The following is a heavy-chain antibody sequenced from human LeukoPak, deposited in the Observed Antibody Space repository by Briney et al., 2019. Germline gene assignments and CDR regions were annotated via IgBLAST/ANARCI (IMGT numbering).Heavy chain of an antibody. J-gene: IGHJ4*02. D-gene: IGHD1-26*01. V-gene: IGHV3-23*01. CDR1: GFTVSSNY. CDR3: AKYGPQDSGSSHFDY. CDR2: IRDSGSST. Sequence: GGSLRLSCAASGFTVSSNYMSWVRQAPGKGLERVSAIRDSGSSTRYADSVKGRFTTSRDNSKNTLFLQMNSLRAEDTAIYYCAKYGPQDSGSSHFDYWAREPWSPSPQ.